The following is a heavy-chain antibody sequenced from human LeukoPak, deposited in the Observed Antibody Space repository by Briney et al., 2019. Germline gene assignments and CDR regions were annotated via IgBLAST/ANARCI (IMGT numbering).Heavy chain of an antibody. V-gene: IGHV3-48*02. CDR3: ARDSPYGDYPFDY. D-gene: IGHD4-17*01. CDR2: ITSSSITI. CDR1: GFTFSSYS. Sequence: PGGSLRLSCAASGFTFSSYSMNWVRQAPGKGLEWVAYITSSSITIYYADSVKGRFTISRGNAKNSLYLQMNSLRDEDTAVYYCARDSPYGDYPFDYWGQGTLVTVSS. J-gene: IGHJ4*02.